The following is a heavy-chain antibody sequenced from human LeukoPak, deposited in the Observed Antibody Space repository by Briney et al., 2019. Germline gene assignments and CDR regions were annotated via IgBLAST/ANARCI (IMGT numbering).Heavy chain of an antibody. Sequence: GASVKVSCKASGYTFTSYAMNWVRQAPGQGLEWMGWISAHTGNTNYAQKLQGRVTMTTDTSTSTGYMELRSLTSDDTAAYYCARGAVAVVATIYAPYYYYMDVWGKGTTVTVSS. CDR2: ISAHTGNT. CDR1: GYTFTSYA. D-gene: IGHD5-12*01. V-gene: IGHV1-18*01. J-gene: IGHJ6*03. CDR3: ARGAVAVVATIYAPYYYYMDV.